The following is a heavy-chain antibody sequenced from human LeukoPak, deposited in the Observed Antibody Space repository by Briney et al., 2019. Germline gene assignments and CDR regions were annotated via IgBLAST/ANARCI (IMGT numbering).Heavy chain of an antibody. CDR3: ASRQQQLYNWFDP. V-gene: IGHV1-69*13. Sequence: VKVSCKASGGTFNNFAFSWVRQAPGQGLEWMGGTLPIFGTANYAQKFQGRVTITADESTSTAYMELNSLTSEDTAVYYCASRQQQLYNWFDPWGQGTLVTVSS. D-gene: IGHD6-13*01. CDR2: TLPIFGTA. CDR1: GGTFNNFA. J-gene: IGHJ5*02.